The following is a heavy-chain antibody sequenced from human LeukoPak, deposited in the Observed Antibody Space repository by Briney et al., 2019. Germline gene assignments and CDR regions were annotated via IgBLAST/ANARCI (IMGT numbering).Heavy chain of an antibody. CDR3: ARSPPYYSSPGCYLDWFDP. CDR2: VYYSGST. Sequence: KASETLSLTCTVSGGSISNYYWSWIRQPPGKGLEWIGYVYYSGSTNYNPSLKSRVTISVDVSKNQISLKVYSVTAADTAVYYCARSPPYYSSPGCYLDWFDPWGQGTLVTVSS. CDR1: GGSISNYY. D-gene: IGHD2-2*01. J-gene: IGHJ5*02. V-gene: IGHV4-59*01.